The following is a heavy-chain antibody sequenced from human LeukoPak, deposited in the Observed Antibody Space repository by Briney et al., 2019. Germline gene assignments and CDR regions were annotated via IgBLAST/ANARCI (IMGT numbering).Heavy chain of an antibody. CDR1: GFTFSSYS. CDR2: IRSKANSYAT. V-gene: IGHV3-73*01. Sequence: GGSLRLSCAASGFTFSSYSMNWVRQAPGKGLEWVGRIRSKANSYATAYAASVKGRFTISRDDSKNTAYLQMNSLKTEDTAVYYCTGYCSSTSCYVSPGGYWGQGTLVTVSS. D-gene: IGHD2-2*01. J-gene: IGHJ4*02. CDR3: TGYCSSTSCYVSPGGY.